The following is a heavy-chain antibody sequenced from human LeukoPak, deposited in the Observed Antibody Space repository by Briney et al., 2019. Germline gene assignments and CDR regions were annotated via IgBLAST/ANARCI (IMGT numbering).Heavy chain of an antibody. D-gene: IGHD1-1*01. V-gene: IGHV1-8*01. CDR3: ARAGPSRPYYFDY. CDR2: MNPNSGNT. CDR1: GYTFTSYD. Sequence: ASVKVSCKASGYTFTSYDINWVRQATGQGLEWMGWMNPNSGNTGYAQKFQGRVTMTRDTSISTAYMELSRLRSDDTAVYYCARAGPSRPYYFDYWGQGTLVTVSS. J-gene: IGHJ4*02.